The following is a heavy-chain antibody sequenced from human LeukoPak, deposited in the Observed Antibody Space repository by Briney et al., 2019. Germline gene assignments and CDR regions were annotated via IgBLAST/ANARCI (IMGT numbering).Heavy chain of an antibody. CDR1: GGSFSGYY. J-gene: IGHJ4*02. Sequence: SETLSLTCAVYGGSFSGYYWSWIRQPPGKGLEWIGEINHSGSTNYNPSLKSRVTISVDTSKNQFSLKPSSVTAADTAVYYCARGLSIVGATYYFDYWGQGTLVTVSS. D-gene: IGHD1-26*01. CDR2: INHSGST. CDR3: ARGLSIVGATYYFDY. V-gene: IGHV4-34*01.